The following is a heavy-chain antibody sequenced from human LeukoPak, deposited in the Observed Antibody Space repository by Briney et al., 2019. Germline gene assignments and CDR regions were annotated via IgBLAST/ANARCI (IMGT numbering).Heavy chain of an antibody. CDR3: AIGQLWSPSH. J-gene: IGHJ4*02. D-gene: IGHD5-18*01. V-gene: IGHV3-23*01. CDR1: GFTFSNYA. Sequence: AGGSLRLSCAGSGFTFSNYAMSWVRQAPGKGLEWVSSIGASGSNTFYADSVKGRFTISRDNSKNTLYLQMNSLRAEDTAVYYCAIGQLWSPSHWGQGALVTVSS. CDR2: IGASGSNT.